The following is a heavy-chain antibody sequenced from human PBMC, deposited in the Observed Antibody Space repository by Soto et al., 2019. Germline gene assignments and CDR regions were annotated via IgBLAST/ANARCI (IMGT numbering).Heavy chain of an antibody. D-gene: IGHD4-17*01. CDR2: VSFDGNTK. Sequence: VAYLRRSSVNSGFAYNIHAKHRARQTPGAGPEWVAGVSFDGNTKTYADSVKGRFTISRDSSSNTLYLQMNSLRPEDSAIYYCARDVIPHYSDNRDSWGPGTQVTVSS. V-gene: IGHV3-30*03. J-gene: IGHJ5*01. CDR1: GFAYNIHA. CDR3: ARDVIPHYSDNRDS.